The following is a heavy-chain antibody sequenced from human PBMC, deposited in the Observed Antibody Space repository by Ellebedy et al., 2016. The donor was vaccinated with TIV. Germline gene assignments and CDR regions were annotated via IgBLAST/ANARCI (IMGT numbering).Heavy chain of an antibody. Sequence: PGGSLRLSCAASGFTFSSYGMHWVRQAPGKGLEWVAFIRYDGSNKYYADSVKGRFTISRDNSKNTLYLQMNSLRAEDTAVYYCAKNPKYYYGSGSPTSYRYYYGMDVWGQGTTVTVSS. D-gene: IGHD3-10*01. CDR2: IRYDGSNK. V-gene: IGHV3-30*02. J-gene: IGHJ6*02. CDR1: GFTFSSYG. CDR3: AKNPKYYYGSGSPTSYRYYYGMDV.